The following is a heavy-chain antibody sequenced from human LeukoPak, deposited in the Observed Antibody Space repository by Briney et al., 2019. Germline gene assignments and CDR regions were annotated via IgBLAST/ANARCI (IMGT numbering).Heavy chain of an antibody. J-gene: IGHJ3*02. CDR2: IYYSGST. CDR1: GGSLSRYY. V-gene: IGHV4-59*01. D-gene: IGHD2-2*01. Sequence: SGTLSLTCAVSGGSLSRYYWSWVRQPPGKGLEWVADIYYSGSTNYNPSLKSRVTISVDTSKNQFTLKLSSVTAADTAVYYCARGAPYCSSTSCADAFDIWGEGTMVTVSS. CDR3: ARGAPYCSSTSCADAFDI.